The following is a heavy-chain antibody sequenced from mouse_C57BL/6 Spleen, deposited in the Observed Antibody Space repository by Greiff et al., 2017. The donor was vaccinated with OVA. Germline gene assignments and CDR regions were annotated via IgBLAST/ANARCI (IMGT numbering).Heavy chain of an antibody. CDR3: TRVYSNYVAFDV. J-gene: IGHJ1*03. Sequence: VQLQQSGAELVRPGASVKLSCTASGFNIKDYYMHWVKQRPEQGLEWIGRIDPEDGDTEYAPKFQGKATMTADTSSNTAYLQLSSLTSEDTAVYYCTRVYSNYVAFDVWGTGTTVTVSS. D-gene: IGHD2-5*01. V-gene: IGHV14-1*01. CDR1: GFNIKDYY. CDR2: IDPEDGDT.